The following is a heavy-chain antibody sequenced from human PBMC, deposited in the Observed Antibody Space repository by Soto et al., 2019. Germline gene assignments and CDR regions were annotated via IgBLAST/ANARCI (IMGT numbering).Heavy chain of an antibody. CDR3: ARGRFYSETSTWFAF. J-gene: IGHJ5*01. CDR1: GYTFTDYD. V-gene: IGHV1-8*01. D-gene: IGHD2-2*01. CDR2: VSPNSGNT. Sequence: ASVKVSCKASGYTFTDYDINWVLQAPGQGLEWMGWVSPNSGNTVYAQKFQDRVTMTRDTSISTAYMELNNLRFEDTAMYYCARGRFYSETSTWFAFWGQGTPVTVSS.